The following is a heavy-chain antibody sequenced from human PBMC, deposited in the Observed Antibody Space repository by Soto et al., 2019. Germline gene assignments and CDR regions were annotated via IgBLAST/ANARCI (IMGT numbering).Heavy chain of an antibody. V-gene: IGHV3-72*01. CDR2: SKNKANSYTT. CDR1: GFIFSDHY. Sequence: EVQLVASGGGLVQPGGSLRLSCAASGFIFSDHYMDWVRQAPGTGLEWLGRSKNKANSYTTDYAASVKGRFTVSRDDSKNSLYLQMNSLKTEDTAVYYCTSAVSATRASGLDVWGQGTTVTVSS. D-gene: IGHD2-15*01. J-gene: IGHJ6*02. CDR3: TSAVSATRASGLDV.